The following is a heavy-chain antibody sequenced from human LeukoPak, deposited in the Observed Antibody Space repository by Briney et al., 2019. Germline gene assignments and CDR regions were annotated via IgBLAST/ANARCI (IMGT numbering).Heavy chain of an antibody. D-gene: IGHD1-26*01. J-gene: IGHJ4*02. V-gene: IGHV1-2*02. CDR3: AREEGAYDY. Sequence: GASVKVSCKASGYTFTGYYMHWVRQAPGQGLEWMGWINPNSGGTNYAQKFQGRVTMTRDTSTSTVYMELSSLRSEDTAVYYCAREEGAYDYWGQGTLVTVSS. CDR1: GYTFTGYY. CDR2: INPNSGGT.